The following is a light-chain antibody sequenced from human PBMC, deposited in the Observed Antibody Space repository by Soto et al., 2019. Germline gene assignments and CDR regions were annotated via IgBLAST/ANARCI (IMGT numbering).Light chain of an antibody. J-gene: IGKJ5*01. CDR3: QQLNTFPVT. CDR2: ASS. Sequence: DIQLTQSPSFLSASVGDRVTISCRASQGISSYLAWYQQTPGKAPKLLIYASSILQSGVPSRFSGSGSGTEFTPTISSLQPEDFATYYCQQLNTFPVTFGQGTRLAI. CDR1: QGISSY. V-gene: IGKV1-9*01.